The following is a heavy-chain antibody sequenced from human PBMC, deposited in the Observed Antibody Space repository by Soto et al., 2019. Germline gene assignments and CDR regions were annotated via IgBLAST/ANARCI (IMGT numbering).Heavy chain of an antibody. CDR1: GYPVTAYY. CDR3: ARGGGVGVAGSAAFDM. V-gene: IGHV1-2*02. CDR2: INPATGAA. J-gene: IGHJ3*02. Sequence: QLHLVQSGAVVKKPGASVTVSCSASGYPVTAYYMHWVRQAPGRGLEWMGGINPATGAAKYTQTSQGRVTMTRATSTGTVFMELGGLTSGDPAVFSCARGGGVGVAGSAAFDMWGQGTLVTVSS. D-gene: IGHD3-3*01.